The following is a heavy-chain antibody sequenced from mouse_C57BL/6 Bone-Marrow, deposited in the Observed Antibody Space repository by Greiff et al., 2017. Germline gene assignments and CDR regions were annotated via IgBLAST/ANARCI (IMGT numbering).Heavy chain of an antibody. V-gene: IGHV1-26*01. CDR3: ATTYYSNSYCDY. Sequence: EVQLQQSGPELVKPGASVKISCKASGYTFTDYYMNWVKQSHGKSLEWIGDINPNNGGTSYNQKFKGKATLTVDKSSSTAYMELRSLTSEDSAVYYCATTYYSNSYCDYWGQGTTLTVSS. J-gene: IGHJ2*01. D-gene: IGHD2-5*01. CDR2: INPNNGGT. CDR1: GYTFTDYY.